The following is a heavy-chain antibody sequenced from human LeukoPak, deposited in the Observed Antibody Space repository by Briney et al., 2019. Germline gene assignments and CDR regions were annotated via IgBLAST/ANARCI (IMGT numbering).Heavy chain of an antibody. Sequence: SQTLSLTCAISGDSLSSNYAAWNWLRQSPSRGLEWLGNTYYRSKWFNEYAGSVESRININADTSKNQFSLQLNSVAPEDTAVYFCARGGSYSFDNWGQGTLVTVSS. CDR2: TYYRSKWFN. V-gene: IGHV6-1*01. CDR3: ARGGSYSFDN. J-gene: IGHJ4*02. CDR1: GDSLSSNYAA. D-gene: IGHD1-26*01.